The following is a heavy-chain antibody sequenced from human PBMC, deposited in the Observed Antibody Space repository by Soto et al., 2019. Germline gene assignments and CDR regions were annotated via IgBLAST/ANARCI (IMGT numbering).Heavy chain of an antibody. V-gene: IGHV1-8*01. Sequence: GASVKVSCKASGYTFTSYDINWVRQATGQGLEWMGWMNPNSGNTGYAQKFQGRVTMTRNTSISTAYMELSSLSSEDTAVYYCARGPHPRPAAQMPPAALPPFKNYYYYMDVWGKGTRVTVPS. CDR2: MNPNSGNT. CDR3: ARGPHPRPAAQMPPAALPPFKNYYYYMDV. CDR1: GYTFTSYD. J-gene: IGHJ6*03. D-gene: IGHD2-2*01.